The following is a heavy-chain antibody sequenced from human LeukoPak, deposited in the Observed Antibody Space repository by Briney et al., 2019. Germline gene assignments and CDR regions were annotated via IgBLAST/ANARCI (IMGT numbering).Heavy chain of an antibody. V-gene: IGHV3-11*01. J-gene: IGHJ4*02. CDR2: ISSSGSTI. CDR3: ASRYCSGGSCYFDY. Sequence: PGGSLRLSCAASGFTFSDYYMSWIRQAPGKGLEWVSYISSSGSTIYYADSVKGRFTISRDNAKNSLYLQMNSLRADDTAAYYCASRYCSGGSCYFDYWGQGTLVTVSS. D-gene: IGHD2-15*01. CDR1: GFTFSDYY.